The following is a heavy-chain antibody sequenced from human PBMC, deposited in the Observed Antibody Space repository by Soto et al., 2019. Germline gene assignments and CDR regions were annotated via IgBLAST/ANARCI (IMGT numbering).Heavy chain of an antibody. Sequence: RPPVKVSCKASGGTFSSYAISWVRQAPGQGLEWMGGIIPIFGTANYAQKFQGRVTITADESTSTAYMELSSLRSEDTAVYYCASQDTPSYGMDVWGQGTRVTVSS. J-gene: IGHJ6*02. CDR2: IIPIFGTA. CDR3: ASQDTPSYGMDV. CDR1: GGTFSSYA. V-gene: IGHV1-69*13. D-gene: IGHD2-15*01.